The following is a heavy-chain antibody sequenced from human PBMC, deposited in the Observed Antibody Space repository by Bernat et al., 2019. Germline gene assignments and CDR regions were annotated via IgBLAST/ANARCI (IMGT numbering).Heavy chain of an antibody. CDR3: ARAGVLRGWAEFFDY. V-gene: IGHV3-7*03. J-gene: IGHJ4*02. CDR1: GFTFGDYW. D-gene: IGHD6-19*01. CDR2: IKQDESEK. Sequence: EVQLVESGGDLVQPGGSLRLSCAASGFTFGDYWMTWVRQAPEKGLEWVANIKQDESEKYYVDSVKGRFTISRDNAKNSLYLQMNSLRAEDTAVYFCARAGVLRGWAEFFDYWGQGTLVTVSS.